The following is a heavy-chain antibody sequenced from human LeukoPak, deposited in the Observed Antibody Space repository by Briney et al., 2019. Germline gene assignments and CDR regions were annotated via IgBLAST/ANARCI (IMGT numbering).Heavy chain of an antibody. Sequence: GGSLRLSCAASGFTFSNYGMHWVRQAPGKGLEWVAFISYDGSNQYYADSVKGRFTIPRDNSKNTLSVQMNSLRAEDTAVYYCAKDSSGYSPLDYWGQGTLVTVSS. D-gene: IGHD3-22*01. J-gene: IGHJ4*02. CDR2: ISYDGSNQ. CDR3: AKDSSGYSPLDY. V-gene: IGHV3-30*18. CDR1: GFTFSNYG.